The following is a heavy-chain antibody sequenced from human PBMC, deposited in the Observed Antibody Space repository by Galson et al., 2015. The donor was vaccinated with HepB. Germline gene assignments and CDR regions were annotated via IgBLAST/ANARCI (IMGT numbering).Heavy chain of an antibody. CDR1: GFIFSNFW. V-gene: IGHV3-7*03. CDR3: ASVWDSSASQHRHFAH. D-gene: IGHD1-26*01. Sequence: SLRLSCAASGFIFSNFWMSWVRQAPGKGLEWVANIRKDGGETYYVASVKGRFTISRDNAKSSLYLQMNSLRAEDTAVYYCASVWDSSASQHRHFAHWGQGTLVTVSS. J-gene: IGHJ4*02. CDR2: IRKDGGET.